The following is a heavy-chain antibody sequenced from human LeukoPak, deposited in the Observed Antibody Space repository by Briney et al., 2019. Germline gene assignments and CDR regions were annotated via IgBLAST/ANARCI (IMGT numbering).Heavy chain of an antibody. CDR3: ASLYYYDSSGVY. D-gene: IGHD3-22*01. CDR2: IYSGGST. Sequence: GGSLRLSCAASGFTVSSNYMSWVRQAPGKGLEWVSVIYSGGSTYYADSVKGRFTISRDNSKNTLYLQVNSLRAEDTAVYYCASLYYYDSSGVYWGQGTLVTVSS. CDR1: GFTVSSNY. V-gene: IGHV3-53*01. J-gene: IGHJ4*02.